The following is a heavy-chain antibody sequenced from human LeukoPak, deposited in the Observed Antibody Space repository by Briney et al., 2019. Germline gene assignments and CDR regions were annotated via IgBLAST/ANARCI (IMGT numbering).Heavy chain of an antibody. J-gene: IGHJ4*02. V-gene: IGHV3-53*01. D-gene: IGHD3/OR15-3a*01. Sequence: PGGSLRLSCAASGFTVSSNYMSWVRQAPGKGLEWVSVIYSGGSTYYADSVKGRFTISRDNSKNTLYLQMNSLRADDTAVYYYARSSMIWPYYDYWGQGTLVTVSS. CDR1: GFTVSSNY. CDR2: IYSGGST. CDR3: ARSSMIWPYYDY.